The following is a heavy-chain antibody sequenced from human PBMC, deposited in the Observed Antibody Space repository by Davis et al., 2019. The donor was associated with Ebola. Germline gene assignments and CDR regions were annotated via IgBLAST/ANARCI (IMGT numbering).Heavy chain of an antibody. CDR3: AEGGTNNFLGAN. J-gene: IGHJ4*02. D-gene: IGHD2-8*01. Sequence: PGGSLRLSCAASGLGISSYAMTWVRQAPGKGLQWVSLITGDGGTTNYADSVKGRFTISRDNSKNTLYLQMDSLRAEDTAVFYCAEGGTNNFLGANWGQGTLVTVSS. CDR1: GLGISSYA. V-gene: IGHV3-23*01. CDR2: ITGDGGTT.